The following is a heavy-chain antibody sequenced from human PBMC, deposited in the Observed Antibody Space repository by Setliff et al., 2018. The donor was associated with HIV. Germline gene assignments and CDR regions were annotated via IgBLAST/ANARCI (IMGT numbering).Heavy chain of an antibody. Sequence: PGESLKISCKGSGYSFTSYWIGWVRQMPGKGLEWMGIIYPGDSDTRYSPSFQGQVTISADKSISTAYLQCSSLKASDTAMYYCARLGGFCSGGSCTALAYTMDVWGQGTTVTAP. CDR3: ARLGGFCSGGSCTALAYTMDV. J-gene: IGHJ6*02. CDR1: GYSFTSYW. V-gene: IGHV5-51*01. CDR2: IYPGDSDT. D-gene: IGHD2-15*01.